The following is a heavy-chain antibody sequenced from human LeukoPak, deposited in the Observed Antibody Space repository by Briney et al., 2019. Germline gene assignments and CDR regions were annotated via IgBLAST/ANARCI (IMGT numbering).Heavy chain of an antibody. Sequence: PSETLSLTCTVSGGSISSYYWSWIRQPPGKGLEWIGYIYYSGSTNYNPSLKSRVTISVDTSKNQFSLKLSSVTAADTAVYYCARCHYYDSSGYRDWGQGTLVTVSS. D-gene: IGHD3-22*01. CDR3: ARCHYYDSSGYRD. V-gene: IGHV4-59*01. J-gene: IGHJ4*02. CDR1: GGSISSYY. CDR2: IYYSGST.